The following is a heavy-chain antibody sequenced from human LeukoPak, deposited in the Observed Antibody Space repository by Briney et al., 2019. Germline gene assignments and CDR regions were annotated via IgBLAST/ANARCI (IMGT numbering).Heavy chain of an antibody. CDR3: ARGVYLCESSGSFDC. J-gene: IGHJ3*01. Sequence: TLSLTCTVSGVSMNSGEFYWIWIRPPAGKGLEWSGHLSSSGSTNYNPSLKSRVTISVDTSKNQFSLKLSSVTAADTAVYFCARGVYLCESSGSFDCWRQATMVTVSS. CDR1: GVSMNSGEFY. D-gene: IGHD3-10*01. CDR2: LSSSGST. V-gene: IGHV4-61*09.